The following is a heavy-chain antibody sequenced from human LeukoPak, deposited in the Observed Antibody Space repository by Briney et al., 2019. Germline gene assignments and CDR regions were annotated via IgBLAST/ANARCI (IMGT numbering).Heavy chain of an antibody. V-gene: IGHV3-23*01. CDR2: ISGSGGST. CDR1: GFPFSSYA. Sequence: GGSLRLSCAASGFPFSSYAMTWVCQAPGKGLEWVSPISGSGGSTYYADSVKGRFTISRDNSKNTLYLQMNSLRAEDTAVYYCAKGSDRVWDFDYWGQGTLVTVSS. CDR3: AKGSDRVWDFDY. D-gene: IGHD3-16*01. J-gene: IGHJ4*02.